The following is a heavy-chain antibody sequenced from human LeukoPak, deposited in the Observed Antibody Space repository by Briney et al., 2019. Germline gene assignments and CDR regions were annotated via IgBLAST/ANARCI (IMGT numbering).Heavy chain of an antibody. V-gene: IGHV1-69*13. CDR1: GGTFSSYA. J-gene: IGHJ3*02. CDR3: ARVRGSGWRNGDAFDI. D-gene: IGHD6-19*01. CDR2: IIPIFGTA. Sequence: GASVKVSCKASGGTFSSYAISWVRQAPGQGLEWMGGIIPIFGTANYAQKFQGRVTITADESTSTAYMELSSLRPEDTAVYYCARVRGSGWRNGDAFDIWGQGTMVTVSS.